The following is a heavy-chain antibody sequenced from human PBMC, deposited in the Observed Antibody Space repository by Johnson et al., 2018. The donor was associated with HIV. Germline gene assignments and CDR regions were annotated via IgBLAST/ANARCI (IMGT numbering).Heavy chain of an antibody. V-gene: IGHV3-13*01. J-gene: IGHJ3*02. CDR3: AREVAGDYGDSPGAFDS. D-gene: IGHD4-17*01. CDR2: IGTAGDT. Sequence: MQLVESGGDLVKAGGSLRLSCAASGSTFSDYDMHWVRQATGKGLEWVSAIGTAGDTYYPGSVKGRFTISRENAKNSLYLQMNSLRAEDTAVYYCAREVAGDYGDSPGAFDSWGQGTMVTVSS. CDR1: GSTFSDYD.